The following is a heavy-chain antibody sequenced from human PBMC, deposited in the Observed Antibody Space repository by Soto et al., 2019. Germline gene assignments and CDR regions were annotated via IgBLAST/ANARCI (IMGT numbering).Heavy chain of an antibody. Sequence: QVQLQESGPGLVKPSQTLSVTCTVSGGSVSSDDYSWSWIRQHPGKGLEWIGYIRDSGSTYYNPSLEGRVPISVDTSKNQFSLRLRSVPAADTAVYYCARAMANYFDYWGQGTLVTASS. CDR3: ARAMANYFDY. D-gene: IGHD2-8*01. J-gene: IGHJ4*02. V-gene: IGHV4-31*03. CDR1: GGSVSSDDYS. CDR2: IRDSGST.